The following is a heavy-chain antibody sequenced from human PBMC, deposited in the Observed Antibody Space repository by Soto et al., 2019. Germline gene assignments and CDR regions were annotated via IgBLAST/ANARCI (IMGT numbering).Heavy chain of an antibody. CDR2: LSGDGKAT. V-gene: IGHV3-23*01. J-gene: IGHJ5*02. CDR1: GLTVGSSA. Sequence: EVRLLESGGGLVQPGGSLRLSCAASGLTVGSSAMTWVRQAPGKVLEWISSLSGDGKATYYADSVKGRFTISRDISKNTLFLQMDSLRVEDTAIYFCARITRSWGQGTRVTVSS. D-gene: IGHD3-3*01. CDR3: ARITRS.